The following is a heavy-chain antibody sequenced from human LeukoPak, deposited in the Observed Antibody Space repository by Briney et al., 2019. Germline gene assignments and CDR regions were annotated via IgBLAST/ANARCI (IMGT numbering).Heavy chain of an antibody. D-gene: IGHD6-13*01. J-gene: IGHJ4*02. CDR1: GFTFSSYG. V-gene: IGHV3-33*01. CDR2: IWYDGSNK. Sequence: GGSLGLSCAASGFTFSSYGMHWVRQAPGKGLEWVAVIWYDGSNKYYADSVKGRFTISRDNSKNTLYLQMNSLRAEDTAVYYCARDIAAAGPYYFDYWGQGTLVTVSS. CDR3: ARDIAAAGPYYFDY.